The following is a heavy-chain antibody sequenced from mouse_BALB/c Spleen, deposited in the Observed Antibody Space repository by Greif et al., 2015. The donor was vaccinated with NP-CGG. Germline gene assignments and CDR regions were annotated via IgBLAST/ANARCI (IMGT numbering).Heavy chain of an antibody. CDR3: ARKGLTGAFDY. CDR1: GYTFTSYW. CDR2: INPSTGYT. D-gene: IGHD4-1*01. Sequence: VQLQESGAELAKLGASVKMSCKASGYTFTSYWMHWVKQRPGQGLEWIGYINPSTGYTEYNQKFKDKATLTADKSSSTAYMQLSSLTSEDSAVYYCARKGLTGAFDYWGQGTTLTVSS. J-gene: IGHJ2*01. V-gene: IGHV1-7*01.